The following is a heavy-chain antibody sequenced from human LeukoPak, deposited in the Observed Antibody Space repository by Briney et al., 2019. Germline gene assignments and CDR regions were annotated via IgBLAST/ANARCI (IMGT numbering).Heavy chain of an antibody. CDR2: ICYTVIT. V-gene: IGHV4-31*03. CDR3: ALSCGVTLGRL. J-gene: IGHJ4*02. Sequence: SSQTLSLTCTVSIGSIGICAFYCNWIRQHPGKGLEWIEYICYTVITSYNPSLRSRVTLSLYTSMNQASIKRTSLTAADTSVYFRALSCGVTLGRLWGQGTMVTVS. D-gene: IGHD3-16*01. CDR1: IGSIGICAFY.